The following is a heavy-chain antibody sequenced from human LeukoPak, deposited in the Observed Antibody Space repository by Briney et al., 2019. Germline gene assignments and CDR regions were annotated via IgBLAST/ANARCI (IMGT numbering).Heavy chain of an antibody. V-gene: IGHV4-30-4*07. J-gene: IGHJ4*02. CDR1: GGSISSGGYS. CDR3: ARQGDWLFFDY. D-gene: IGHD3-9*01. Sequence: SQTLSLTCAVSGGSISSGGYSWSWIRQPPGKGLEWIGYIYYSGSTNYNPSLKSRVTISVDTSKNQFSLKLSSVTAADTAVYYCARQGDWLFFDYWGQGTLVTVSS. CDR2: IYYSGST.